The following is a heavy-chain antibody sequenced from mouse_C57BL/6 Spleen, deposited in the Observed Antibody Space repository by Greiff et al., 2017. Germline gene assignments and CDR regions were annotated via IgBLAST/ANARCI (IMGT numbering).Heavy chain of an antibody. CDR3: ARWYYGSSYDYAMDY. Sequence: VQLQQPGAELVKPGASVKLSCKASGYTFTSYWMHWVKQRPGRGLEWIGRIDPNSGGTKYNEKFKSKATLTVDKPSSTAYMKLSSLTSEDSAVYYCARWYYGSSYDYAMDYWGQGTSVTVSS. CDR2: IDPNSGGT. J-gene: IGHJ4*01. CDR1: GYTFTSYW. V-gene: IGHV1-72*01. D-gene: IGHD1-1*01.